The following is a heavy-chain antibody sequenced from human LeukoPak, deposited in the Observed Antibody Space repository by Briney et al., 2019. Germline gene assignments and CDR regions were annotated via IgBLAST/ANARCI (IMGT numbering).Heavy chain of an antibody. V-gene: IGHV4-34*01. D-gene: IGHD3-10*01. CDR2: INHSGST. Sequence: SETLSLTCAVYGGSFSGYYWSWIRQPPGKGLEWIGEINHSGSTNYNPSLKSRVTISVDTSKNQFSLKLRSVTAADTAVYYCARLWFGELVTDSWGQGTLVTVSS. CDR3: ARLWFGELVTDS. CDR1: GGSFSGYY. J-gene: IGHJ4*02.